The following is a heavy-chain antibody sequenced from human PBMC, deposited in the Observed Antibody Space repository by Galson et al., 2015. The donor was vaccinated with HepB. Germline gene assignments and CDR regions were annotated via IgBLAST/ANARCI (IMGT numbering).Heavy chain of an antibody. J-gene: IGHJ2*01. CDR2: IWYDGSNK. V-gene: IGHV3-33*01. CDR1: GFTFSRYG. Sequence: SLRLSCAASGFTFSRYGMHWVRQAPGKGLEWVAVIWYDGSNKYYADSVKGRFTISRDNSKNTLYLQMNSLRAEDTAVYYCARDGFEYSSSWFRGSGPLNLYWYFDLWGRGTLVTVSS. CDR3: ARDGFEYSSSWFRGSGPLNLYWYFDL. D-gene: IGHD6-6*01.